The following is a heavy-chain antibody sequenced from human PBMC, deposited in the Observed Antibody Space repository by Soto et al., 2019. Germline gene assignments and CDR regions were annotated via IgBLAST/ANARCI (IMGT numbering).Heavy chain of an antibody. J-gene: IGHJ5*02. Sequence: ASVKVSCKASGYTFTSYGISWVRQAPGQGLEWMGWISAYNGNTNYAQKLQGRVTMTTDTSTSTAYMEMRSLRSDDTAVYYCARTVFSLNYYGSGSYYSSDWFDPWGQETLFTVS. D-gene: IGHD3-10*01. V-gene: IGHV1-18*01. CDR1: GYTFTSYG. CDR2: ISAYNGNT. CDR3: ARTVFSLNYYGSGSYYSSDWFDP.